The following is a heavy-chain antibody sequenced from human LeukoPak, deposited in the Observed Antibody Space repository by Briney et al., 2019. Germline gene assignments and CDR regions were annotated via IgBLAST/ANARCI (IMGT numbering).Heavy chain of an antibody. V-gene: IGHV3-66*01. CDR2: IYSGGST. Sequence: GGSLRLSCAASGFSFSRNYMTWVRQAPGEGLEWVSLIYSGGSTSYADSVKGRFTISRDNSKNTLYLQMNSLRAEDTAVYYCARGDGYNYDYWGQGTLVTVSS. CDR1: GFSFSRNY. J-gene: IGHJ4*02. CDR3: ARGDGYNYDY. D-gene: IGHD5-24*01.